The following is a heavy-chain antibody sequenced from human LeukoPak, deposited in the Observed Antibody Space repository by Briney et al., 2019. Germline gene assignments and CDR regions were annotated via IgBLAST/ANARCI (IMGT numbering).Heavy chain of an antibody. CDR1: GGSFSGYY. J-gene: IGHJ4*02. D-gene: IGHD3-16*01. V-gene: IGHV4-34*01. CDR2: INHSGST. CDR3: ARVGGTGFPKD. Sequence: SETLSLTCAVYGGSFSGYYWSWIRQPPGKGLEWIGEINHSGSTNYNPSLKSRVTISVDTSKNQISLKLSSVTAADTAVYYCARVGGTGFPKDWGQGTLVTVSS.